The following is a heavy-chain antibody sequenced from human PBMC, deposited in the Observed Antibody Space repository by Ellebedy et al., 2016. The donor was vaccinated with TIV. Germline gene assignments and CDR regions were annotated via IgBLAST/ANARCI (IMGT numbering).Heavy chain of an antibody. Sequence: AASVKVSCKASGYTFTSYGISWVRQAPGQGLEWMGGIIPIFGTANYAQKFQGRVTITADESTSTAYMELSSLRSEDTAVYYCARDTRDYDSSGYTYYFDYWGQGTLVTVSS. CDR3: ARDTRDYDSSGYTYYFDY. J-gene: IGHJ4*02. CDR1: GYTFTSYG. CDR2: IIPIFGTA. V-gene: IGHV1-69*13. D-gene: IGHD3-22*01.